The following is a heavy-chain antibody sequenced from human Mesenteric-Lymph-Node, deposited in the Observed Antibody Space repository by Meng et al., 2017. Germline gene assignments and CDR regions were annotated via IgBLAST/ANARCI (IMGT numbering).Heavy chain of an antibody. J-gene: IGHJ4*02. V-gene: IGHV3-23*01. D-gene: IGHD1-7*01. CDR1: GFTFSSYA. Sequence: GESLKISCAASGFTFSSYAMSWVRQAPGKGLEWVSAISGSGGSTYYADSVKGRFTISRDNSKNTLYLQMNSLRAEDTAVYYCAKDRWNWNFFDFWGQGILVTVSS. CDR3: AKDRWNWNFFDF. CDR2: ISGSGGST.